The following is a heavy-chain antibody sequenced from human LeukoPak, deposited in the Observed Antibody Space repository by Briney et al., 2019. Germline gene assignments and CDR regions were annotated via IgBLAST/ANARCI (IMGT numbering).Heavy chain of an antibody. CDR1: GFTYSSYA. Sequence: PWGSLRLSCAASGFTYSSYAMTWVRQAPGRGLEWVSAISGNGGTTYYADSVKGRFTISRDNSKNTLYLQMNSLRAEDTAVYYCARTASSGCFYFDYWGQGTLVTVSS. CDR3: ARTASSGCFYFDY. CDR2: ISGNGGTT. J-gene: IGHJ4*02. V-gene: IGHV3-23*01. D-gene: IGHD3-22*01.